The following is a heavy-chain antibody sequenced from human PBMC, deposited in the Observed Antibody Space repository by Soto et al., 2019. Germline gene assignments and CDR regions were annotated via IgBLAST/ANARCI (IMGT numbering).Heavy chain of an antibody. CDR1: GCTFSSYG. CDR2: ISYDGSNK. J-gene: IGHJ6*02. Sequence: QVQLVESGGGVVQPGRSLRLSCAASGCTFSSYGMHWVRQAPGKGLEWVAVISYDGSNKYYADSVKGRFTISRDNSKNTLYLQMNSLRAEDTAVYYCAKDTAMARTDYGMDVWGQGTTVTVSS. D-gene: IGHD5-18*01. CDR3: AKDTAMARTDYGMDV. V-gene: IGHV3-30*18.